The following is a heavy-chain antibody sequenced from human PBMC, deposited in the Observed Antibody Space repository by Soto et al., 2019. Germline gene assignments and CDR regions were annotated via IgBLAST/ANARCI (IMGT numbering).Heavy chain of an antibody. CDR2: IGGRGNSA. Sequence: GGSLRLSCAASGFIFTNYAMNWVRQAPGKGLEWVSVIGGRGNSAYYADSVQGRFTISRDNSKDTLSLQMSSLTADDTAIYYCVREGRGSFDFWGRGTMVTVSS. D-gene: IGHD5-12*01. J-gene: IGHJ3*01. CDR3: VREGRGSFDF. V-gene: IGHV3-23*01. CDR1: GFIFTNYA.